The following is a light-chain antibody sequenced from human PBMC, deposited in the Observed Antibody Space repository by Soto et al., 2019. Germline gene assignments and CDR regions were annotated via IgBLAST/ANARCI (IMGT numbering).Light chain of an antibody. CDR1: QNILKY. J-gene: IGKJ1*01. Sequence: DIQMTQSPSSVSASVGDRVTITCRASQNILKYLNWYQQKPGKAPNLLISAASNLQSGVPSRFSGSGSGTDFTLTISSLQPEDFATYYCQHSYTTPPWTFGQGTKVESK. CDR3: QHSYTTPPWT. CDR2: AAS. V-gene: IGKV1-39*01.